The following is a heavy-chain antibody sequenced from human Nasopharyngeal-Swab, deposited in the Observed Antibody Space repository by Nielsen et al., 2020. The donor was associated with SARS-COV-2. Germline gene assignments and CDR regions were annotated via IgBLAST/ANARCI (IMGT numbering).Heavy chain of an antibody. CDR3: ARGDERYRPFHY. D-gene: IGHD3-9*01. Sequence: GSLRLSCAASGFSLSTTWMTWVRQAPGRGLEWVANINQDGSETFYVDSVKGRFTISRDNAKNSLSLHMSSLRAEDTAVYYCARGDERYRPFHYWGQGTLVTVSS. CDR1: GFSLSTTW. CDR2: INQDGSET. J-gene: IGHJ4*02. V-gene: IGHV3-7*01.